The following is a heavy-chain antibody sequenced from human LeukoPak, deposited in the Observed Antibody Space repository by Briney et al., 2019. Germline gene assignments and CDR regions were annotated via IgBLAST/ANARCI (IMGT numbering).Heavy chain of an antibody. CDR1: GASISGGTYY. Sequence: PSETLSLTCSVSGASISGGTYYWGWIRQPPGKGLEWIGSIYYTGSTYDNPSLKSRVTISVDTSKNQFSLELSSVTAADTAVYYCTRRGGSGRAFDYWGQGTLVTVSS. CDR3: TRRGGSGRAFDY. V-gene: IGHV4-39*01. CDR2: IYYTGST. D-gene: IGHD1-26*01. J-gene: IGHJ4*02.